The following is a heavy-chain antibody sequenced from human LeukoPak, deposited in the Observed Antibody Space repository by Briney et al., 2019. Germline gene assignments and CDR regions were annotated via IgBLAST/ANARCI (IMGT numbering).Heavy chain of an antibody. V-gene: IGHV3-23*01. Sequence: GGSLRLSCAASGFFFSNNAMSWVRQAPGKGLEWVSSLDTTGASTFFADSVRGRFIVSRDNSKNTLYLQMSSLRVEDTAVYYCAKVVYGYERIIDYWGQGTLVTVSS. CDR3: AKVVYGYERIIDY. D-gene: IGHD1-14*01. J-gene: IGHJ4*02. CDR1: GFFFSNNA. CDR2: LDTTGAST.